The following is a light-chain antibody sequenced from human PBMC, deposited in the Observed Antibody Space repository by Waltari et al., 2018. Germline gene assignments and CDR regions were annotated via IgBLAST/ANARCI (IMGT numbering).Light chain of an antibody. CDR1: QNVLYSSNNKNY. CDR3: QQYYNTPFT. Sequence: DIVMTQSPDSLTVSLRARATITCKSSQNVLYSSNNKNYLAWYQQKPGQPPKLLIYWASTRESGVPDRFSGSGSGTDFTLTISSLQAEDVAVYYCQQYYNTPFTFGPGTKVDIK. CDR2: WAS. V-gene: IGKV4-1*01. J-gene: IGKJ3*01.